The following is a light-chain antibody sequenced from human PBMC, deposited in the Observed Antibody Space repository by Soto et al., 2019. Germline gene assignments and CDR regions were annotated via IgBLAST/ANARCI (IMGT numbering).Light chain of an antibody. V-gene: IGKV1-5*01. Sequence: DIQMTQSPSTLPASVGDRVTITCRASQSISNWLAWYQQKPGTAPKVLIYRASNLQSGVPSRFSGSGSGTEFTLTISSLQPDDFAVYYCHYYDKWPPGTFGQGTKVDIK. J-gene: IGKJ1*01. CDR2: RAS. CDR1: QSISNW. CDR3: HYYDKWPPGT.